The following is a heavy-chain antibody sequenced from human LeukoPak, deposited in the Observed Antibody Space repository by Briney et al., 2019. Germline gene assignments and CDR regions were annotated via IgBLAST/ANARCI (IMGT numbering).Heavy chain of an antibody. CDR1: GFTFSSYA. J-gene: IGHJ3*02. CDR3: TKESVRDDAFDI. V-gene: IGHV3-30-3*01. D-gene: IGHD4-17*01. CDR2: ISYDGSNK. Sequence: PGGSLRLSCAASGFTFSSYAMHWVRQAPGKGLEWVAVISYDGSNKYYADSVKGRFTISRDNSKNTLFLQMNSLRAEDTAVYYCTKESVRDDAFDIWGQGTMVTVSS.